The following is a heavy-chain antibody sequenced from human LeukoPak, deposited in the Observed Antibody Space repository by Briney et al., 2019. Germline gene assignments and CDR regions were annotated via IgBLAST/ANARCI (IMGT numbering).Heavy chain of an antibody. CDR1: LGSISSYY. CDR2: IYFSGST. Sequence: SETLSFTCTDSLGSISSYYWSWIRQPPGKGLEWVCYIYFSGSTNYNPSLKSRVTISLDTSKNQFSLKLTSVTAADPAVYYCARSHCSVTFPYWGQGTLVTVSS. CDR3: ARSHCSVTFPY. J-gene: IGHJ4*02. D-gene: IGHD2-15*01. V-gene: IGHV4-59*01.